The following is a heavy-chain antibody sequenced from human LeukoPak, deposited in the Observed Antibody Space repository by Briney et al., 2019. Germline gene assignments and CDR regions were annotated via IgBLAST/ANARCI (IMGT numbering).Heavy chain of an antibody. J-gene: IGHJ4*02. CDR2: IYYSGST. D-gene: IGHD4-23*01. CDR3: ASTDYGGYFDY. Sequence: PSETLSLTCTVSGGSISSGGYYWSWIRQHPGTGLEWIGYIYYSGSTYYNPSLKSRVTISADTSKNQFSLKLSSVTAADTAVYYCASTDYGGYFDYWGQGTLVIVSS. CDR1: GGSISSGGYY. V-gene: IGHV4-31*03.